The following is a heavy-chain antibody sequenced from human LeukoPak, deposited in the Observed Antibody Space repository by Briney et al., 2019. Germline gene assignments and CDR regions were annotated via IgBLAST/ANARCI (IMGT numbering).Heavy chain of an antibody. Sequence: GGSLRLSCAASGFTFSNYGMNWVRQAPGKGLEWVSSISSSSTNIYYADPVKGRFTISRDNAKNSLYLQMHSLRAEDTAVYYCAKSSGWNYYYYYMDVWGKGTTVIASS. CDR1: GFTFSNYG. CDR3: AKSSGWNYYYYYMDV. D-gene: IGHD6-19*01. CDR2: ISSSSTNI. J-gene: IGHJ6*03. V-gene: IGHV3-21*01.